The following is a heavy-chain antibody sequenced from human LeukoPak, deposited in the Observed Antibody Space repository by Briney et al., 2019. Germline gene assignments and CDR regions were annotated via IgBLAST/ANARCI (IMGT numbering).Heavy chain of an antibody. J-gene: IGHJ4*02. V-gene: IGHV3-21*01. Sequence: GGSLRLSCAASGFTFSGYSLNWVRQAPGKGLEWVSSISSSSSYIYYADSVKGRFTISRDNAKNSLYLQMNSLRAEDTAVYYCARDEGFWSGSDYWGQGTLVTVSS. CDR1: GFTFSGYS. CDR2: ISSSSSYI. CDR3: ARDEGFWSGSDY. D-gene: IGHD3-3*01.